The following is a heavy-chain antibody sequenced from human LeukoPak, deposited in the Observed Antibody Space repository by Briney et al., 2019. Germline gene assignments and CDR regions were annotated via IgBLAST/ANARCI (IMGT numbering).Heavy chain of an antibody. D-gene: IGHD5-18*01. CDR2: INPNSGGT. CDR3: ARERPRTPTTMAVVDY. Sequence: ASVTVSCKASGYTFTGYYMHWVRQAPGQGLEWMGWINPNSGGTNYAQKFQGRVTMTRDTSISTAYMELSRLRSDDTAMYYWARERPRTPTTMAVVDYWGQGTLVTVSS. CDR1: GYTFTGYY. J-gene: IGHJ4*02. V-gene: IGHV1-2*02.